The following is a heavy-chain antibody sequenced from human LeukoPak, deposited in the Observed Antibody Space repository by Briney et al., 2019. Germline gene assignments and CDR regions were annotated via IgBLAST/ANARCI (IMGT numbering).Heavy chain of an antibody. Sequence: GGSLRLSCAASGFTFSSYWMSRVRQAPGEGLEWVANIKEDGRDKYYVDSVKGRFTISRDNAKNSLYLQMNSLRSEDTAVYYCARASAVAGTRDYWGQGTLVTVSS. J-gene: IGHJ4*02. CDR2: IKEDGRDK. CDR1: GFTFSSYW. D-gene: IGHD6-19*01. V-gene: IGHV3-7*01. CDR3: ARASAVAGTRDY.